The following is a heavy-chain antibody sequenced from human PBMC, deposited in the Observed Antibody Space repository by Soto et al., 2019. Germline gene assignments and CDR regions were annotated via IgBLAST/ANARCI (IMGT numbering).Heavy chain of an antibody. CDR3: ATAVGATTDWFDP. CDR2: ISYDGSNK. V-gene: IGHV3-30*03. J-gene: IGHJ5*02. D-gene: IGHD1-26*01. Sequence: QVQLVESGGGVVQPGRSLRLSCAASGFTFSSYGMHWVRQAPGKGLEWVAVISYDGSNKYYADSVKGRFTISRDNSKNTRYLQMNSLRAEDTAVYYCATAVGATTDWFDPWGQGTLVTVSS. CDR1: GFTFSSYG.